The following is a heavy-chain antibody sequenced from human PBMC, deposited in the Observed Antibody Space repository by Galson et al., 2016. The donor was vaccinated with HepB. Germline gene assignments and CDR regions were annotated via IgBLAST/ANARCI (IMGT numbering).Heavy chain of an antibody. V-gene: IGHV3-21*01. D-gene: IGHD3-10*01. J-gene: IGHJ5*02. Sequence: SLRLSCAGSGFRFSDYRMNWFRRAPGKGLQWISSLDGSRTWQHSSESLKGRFTISSDNGENTLFLQMNSLTPQDTAVYYCARGQGGFEGFVHWGQGTLVTVS. CDR2: LDGSRTWQ. CDR1: GFRFSDYR. CDR3: ARGQGGFEGFVH.